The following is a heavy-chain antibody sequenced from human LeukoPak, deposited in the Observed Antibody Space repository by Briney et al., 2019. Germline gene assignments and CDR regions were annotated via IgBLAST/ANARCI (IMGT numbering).Heavy chain of an antibody. V-gene: IGHV1-69*06. J-gene: IGHJ3*02. Sequence: SVKVSCKASGGTFSSYAISWVRQAPGQGLEWMGGIIPIFGTANYAQKFQGRVTITADKSTSTAYMELRSLRSEDTAVYYCARSRLWLPNHAAFDIWGQGTMVTVSS. CDR1: GGTFSSYA. CDR2: IIPIFGTA. D-gene: IGHD5-12*01. CDR3: ARSRLWLPNHAAFDI.